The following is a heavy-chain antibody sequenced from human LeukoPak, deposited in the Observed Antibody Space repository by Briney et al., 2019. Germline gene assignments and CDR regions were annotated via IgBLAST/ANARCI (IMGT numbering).Heavy chain of an antibody. CDR1: GGSISGYY. V-gene: IGHV4-59*01. D-gene: IGHD5-18*01. CDR3: ARWGIGYNYPYNPIDY. Sequence: SETLSLACSVSGGSISGYYWSWIRQPPGKGLEWIGFVFFSGSFNYNPSLKSRVTISVGTSKNQFSLRLSSVTAADTAVYYCARWGIGYNYPYNPIDYWGQGTLVTVSS. CDR2: VFFSGSF. J-gene: IGHJ4*02.